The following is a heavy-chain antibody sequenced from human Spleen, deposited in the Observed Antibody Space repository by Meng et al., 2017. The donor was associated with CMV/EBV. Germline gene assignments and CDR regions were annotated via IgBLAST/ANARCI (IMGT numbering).Heavy chain of an antibody. CDR1: GGPFSRFA. V-gene: IGHV1-69*05. D-gene: IGHD3-10*01. CDR3: AREHTTWFGARVGFDY. Sequence: SGGPFSRFAISWVRQSPGQGLEWLGGIIPIFGTANYAQKFQGRVTITTDESTSTAYMELSSLRSEDTAVYYCAREHTTWFGARVGFDYWGQGTLVTVSS. J-gene: IGHJ4*02. CDR2: IIPIFGTA.